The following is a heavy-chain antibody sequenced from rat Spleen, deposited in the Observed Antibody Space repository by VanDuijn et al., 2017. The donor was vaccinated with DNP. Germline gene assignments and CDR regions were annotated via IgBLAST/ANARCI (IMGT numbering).Heavy chain of an antibody. CDR3: ARDQRLQWDYFDY. Sequence: EVQLVESGGGLVQPGRSLKLSCVVSGFTVNNFWMAWIRQVPGKGLEWVAAIISSGGSTYYPNSVKGRFTISSDNAKNTLYLQMDSLRSEDTATYYCARDQRLQWDYFDYWGQGVMVTVSS. CDR2: IISSGGST. CDR1: GFTVNNFW. D-gene: IGHD1-1*01. J-gene: IGHJ2*01. V-gene: IGHV5-31*01.